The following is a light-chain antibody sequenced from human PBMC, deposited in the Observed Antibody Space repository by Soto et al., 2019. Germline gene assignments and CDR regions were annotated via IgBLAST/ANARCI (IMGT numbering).Light chain of an antibody. V-gene: IGLV2-11*01. CDR1: SSDVGGYNY. CDR2: DVS. J-gene: IGLJ3*02. CDR3: CSYVGSYTWV. Sequence: QSALTRPRSVSGSPGQSVTISCTGTSSDVGGYNYVSWYQHHPGKAPKLMIYDVSKRPSGVPDRFSGSKSGNTASLTISGLQAEDEADYYCCSYVGSYTWVFGGGTKLTVL.